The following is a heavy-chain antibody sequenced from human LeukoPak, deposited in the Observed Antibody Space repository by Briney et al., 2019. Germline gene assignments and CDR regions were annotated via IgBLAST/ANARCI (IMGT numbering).Heavy chain of an antibody. J-gene: IGHJ4*02. V-gene: IGHV4-39*01. CDR2: IYYSGST. D-gene: IGHD3-10*01. CDR1: GGSISSNSYY. CDR3: ARTRYYYNSRSYGAPYYFDY. Sequence: PSETLSLTCAVSGGSISSNSYYWGWIRQPPGKGLEWIGSIYYSGSTYYNPSLKSRVTISVDTSKNQFSLKLSSVAAADTAVYYCARTRYYYNSRSYGAPYYFDYWGQGTLVTVSS.